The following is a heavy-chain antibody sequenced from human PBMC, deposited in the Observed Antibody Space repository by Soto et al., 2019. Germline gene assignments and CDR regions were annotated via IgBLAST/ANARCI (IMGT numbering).Heavy chain of an antibody. Sequence: QVQLQESGPGLVKPSETLSLTCTVSGGSISTYYWSWIRQPPGKGLEWIGYMYYSGSTNYNPSLKSRVTISVDTSKNQFSLKLSSVTAADTAVYYCARDLGYCTNGVCYHGGYFDYWGQGTLVTVSS. V-gene: IGHV4-59*01. D-gene: IGHD2-8*01. CDR2: MYYSGST. CDR1: GGSISTYY. J-gene: IGHJ4*02. CDR3: ARDLGYCTNGVCYHGGYFDY.